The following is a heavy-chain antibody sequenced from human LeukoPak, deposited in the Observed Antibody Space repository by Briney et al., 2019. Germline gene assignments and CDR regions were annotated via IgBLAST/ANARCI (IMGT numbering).Heavy chain of an antibody. V-gene: IGHV3-23*01. J-gene: IGHJ4*02. D-gene: IGHD6-19*01. CDR2: ISGSGGST. Sequence: GGSLRLSCAASGFTFSSYAMSWVRQAPGKGLEWVSAISGSGGSTYYADSVKGRLTISRDNSKNTLYLQMNSLRAEDTAVYYCAKGDSSGWYGPFDYWGQGTLVTVSS. CDR1: GFTFSSYA. CDR3: AKGDSSGWYGPFDY.